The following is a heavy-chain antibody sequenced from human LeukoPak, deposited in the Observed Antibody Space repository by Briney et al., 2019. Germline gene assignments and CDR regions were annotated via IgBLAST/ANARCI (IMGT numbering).Heavy chain of an antibody. J-gene: IGHJ6*03. V-gene: IGHV4-38-2*02. Sequence: SATLSLPSTVSGYSISSGNYWDWIRQPPGKGLEWIGSIYHSGSTYYNPSLKSRVTISVDTSKNQFSLQLNSVTPEDTAVYYCAREVPSLALRYNWNDVYDIDANYYYYYMDVWGKGTTVTISS. CDR1: GYSISSGNY. CDR2: IYHSGST. CDR3: AREVPSLALRYNWNDVYDIDANYYYYYMDV. D-gene: IGHD1-1*01.